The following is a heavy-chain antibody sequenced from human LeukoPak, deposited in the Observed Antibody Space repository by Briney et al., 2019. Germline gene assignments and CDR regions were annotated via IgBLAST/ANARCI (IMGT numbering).Heavy chain of an antibody. V-gene: IGHV4-34*01. CDR2: INYSGST. Sequence: SETLSLTCAVYGGSFSVYYWSWIRQPPGKGLEWIGEINYSGSTNYNPSLKSRVTISVDTSKNQFSLKLSSVTAADTAVYYCAREGVLAAAAGRDAFDIWGQGTMVTVSS. CDR1: GGSFSVYY. J-gene: IGHJ3*02. CDR3: AREGVLAAAAGRDAFDI. D-gene: IGHD6-13*01.